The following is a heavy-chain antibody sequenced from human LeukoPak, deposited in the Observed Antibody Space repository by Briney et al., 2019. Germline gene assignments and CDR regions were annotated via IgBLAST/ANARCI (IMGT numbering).Heavy chain of an antibody. D-gene: IGHD6-19*01. CDR2: ISGSGGST. Sequence: GGTLRLSCAASGFTFSRNGMTWVRQAPGKGLEWVSAISGSGGSTYYADSVKGRFTISRDNSKNALYLQMNSLRAEDTAVYYCAKWRGSSGWYGYYYYYMDVWGKGTTVTISS. CDR1: GFTFSRNG. CDR3: AKWRGSSGWYGYYYYYMDV. V-gene: IGHV3-23*01. J-gene: IGHJ6*03.